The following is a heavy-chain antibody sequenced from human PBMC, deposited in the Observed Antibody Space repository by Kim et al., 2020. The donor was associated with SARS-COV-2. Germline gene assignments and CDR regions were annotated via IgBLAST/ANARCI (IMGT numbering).Heavy chain of an antibody. CDR2: IIPIFGTA. D-gene: IGHD3-9*01. CDR1: GGTFSSYA. V-gene: IGHV1-69*13. CDR3: ASADFDWLPGTDDSIPHYYYYGMDV. J-gene: IGHJ6*02. Sequence: SVKVSCKASGGTFSSYAISWVRQAPGQGLEWMGGIIPIFGTANYAQKFQGRVTITADESTSTAYMELSSLRSEDTAVYYCASADFDWLPGTDDSIPHYYYYGMDVWGQGTTVTVSS.